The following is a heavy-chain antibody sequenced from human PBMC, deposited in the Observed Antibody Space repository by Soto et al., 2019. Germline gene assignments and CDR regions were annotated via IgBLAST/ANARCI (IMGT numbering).Heavy chain of an antibody. J-gene: IGHJ4*02. D-gene: IGHD6-13*01. CDR2: IHYSGTT. CDR3: AAGEASSRNLAPYHLDC. CDR1: GGSMRNYF. V-gene: IGHV4-59*01. Sequence: ASETLSLTCTVSGGSMRNYFWTWIRQPPGKGLEWIGYIHYSGTTSVFPSDNPSLRSRVTISEDTSKNQFSLKLLSVTTADTAVYFCAAGEASSRNLAPYHLDCWGQGTLVTGSS.